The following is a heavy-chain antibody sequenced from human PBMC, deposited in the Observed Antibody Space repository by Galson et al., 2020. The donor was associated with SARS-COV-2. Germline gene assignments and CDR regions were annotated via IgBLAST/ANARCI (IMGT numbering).Heavy chain of an antibody. Sequence: QLGESLKISCRASGFTFSSSAMHWVRQAPGKGLEWVAIISYDGTKRYNLDSVTGRFTISRDNSKNTLFLQMDSLTTEDTAVYYCARETDDYTSSWYDYWGQGTLVTVSS. J-gene: IGHJ4*02. CDR2: ISYDGTKR. D-gene: IGHD6-13*01. CDR3: ARETDDYTSSWYDY. V-gene: IGHV3-30*04. CDR1: GFTFSSSA.